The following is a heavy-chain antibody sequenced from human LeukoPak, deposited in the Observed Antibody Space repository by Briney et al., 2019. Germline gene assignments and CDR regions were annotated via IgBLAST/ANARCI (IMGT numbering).Heavy chain of an antibody. CDR2: ISSSSSYI. Sequence: AGGSLRLSCAASGFTFSSYSMTWVRQAPGKGLEWVSSISSSSSYIYYADSVKGRFTISRDNAKNSLYLQMNSLRAEDTAVYYCARGPMVGDWFDPWGQGTLVTVSS. D-gene: IGHD3-10*01. V-gene: IGHV3-21*01. J-gene: IGHJ5*02. CDR3: ARGPMVGDWFDP. CDR1: GFTFSSYS.